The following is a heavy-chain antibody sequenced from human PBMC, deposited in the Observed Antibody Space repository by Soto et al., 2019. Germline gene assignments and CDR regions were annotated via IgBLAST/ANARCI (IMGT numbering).Heavy chain of an antibody. CDR2: TYYRSKWYS. V-gene: IGHV6-1*01. CDR3: ARGSYYSGWV. J-gene: IGHJ4*02. Sequence: QTLSLPCAISGDSVSSTSTAWSLIRQSPSRGLEWLGRTYYRSKWYSDYAVSVKSRITINPDTSKNQFSLQLNSVTPEDTAVYYCARGSYYSGWVWGQGTLVTVSS. CDR1: GDSVSSTSTA. D-gene: IGHD6-19*01.